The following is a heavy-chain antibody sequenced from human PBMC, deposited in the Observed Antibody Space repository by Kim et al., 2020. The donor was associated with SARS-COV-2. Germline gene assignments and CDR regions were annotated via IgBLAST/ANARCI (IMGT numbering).Heavy chain of an antibody. CDR3: ARHYGSSLDY. V-gene: IGHV4-39*01. Sequence: GSTYVNSSLKSRVSISVDTSKNQFYLKLTSVTAADTAVYFCARHYGSSLDYWGQGTLVTVSS. J-gene: IGHJ4*02. CDR2: GST. D-gene: IGHD2-2*01.